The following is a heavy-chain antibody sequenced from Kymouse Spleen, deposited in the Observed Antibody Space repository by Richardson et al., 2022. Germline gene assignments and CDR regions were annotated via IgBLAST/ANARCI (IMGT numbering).Heavy chain of an antibody. Sequence: QVQLQQWGAGLLKPSETLSLTCAVYGGSFSGYYWSWIRQPPGKGLEWIGEINHSGSTNYNPSLKSRVTISVDTSKNQFSLKLSSVTAADTAVYYCASPLVGATGYYYYGMDVWGQGTTVTVSS. J-gene: IGHJ6*02. CDR1: GGSFSGYY. V-gene: IGHV4-34*01. D-gene: IGHD1-26*01. CDR3: ASPLVGATGYYYYGMDV. CDR2: INHSGST.